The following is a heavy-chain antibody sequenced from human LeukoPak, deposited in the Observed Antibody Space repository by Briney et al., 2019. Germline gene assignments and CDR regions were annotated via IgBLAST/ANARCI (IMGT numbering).Heavy chain of an antibody. Sequence: GGSLRLSCAASGFTFSSYAMNWVRQAPGKGLEWVSAISGSGGSTYYADSVKGRFTISRDNSKNTLYLQMNSLRAEDTAVYYCAKSSGSGAARYYFDYWGQGTLVTVSS. CDR2: ISGSGGST. J-gene: IGHJ4*02. D-gene: IGHD6-6*01. CDR3: AKSSGSGAARYYFDY. V-gene: IGHV3-23*01. CDR1: GFTFSSYA.